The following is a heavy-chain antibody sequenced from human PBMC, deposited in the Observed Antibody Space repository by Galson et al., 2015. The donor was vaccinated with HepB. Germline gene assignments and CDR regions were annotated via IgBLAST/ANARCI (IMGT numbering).Heavy chain of an antibody. CDR1: GFTFSSYA. V-gene: IGHV3-23*01. CDR3: ARDRGTANFQLDY. CDR2: ISGSGGST. J-gene: IGHJ4*02. Sequence: SLRLSCAASGFTFSSYAMSWVRQAPGKGLEWVSAISGSGGSTYYADSVKGRFTISRDDSKNTLFLQMNSLRVEDTAVYYCARDRGTANFQLDYWGQGTLVTVSS. D-gene: IGHD4/OR15-4a*01.